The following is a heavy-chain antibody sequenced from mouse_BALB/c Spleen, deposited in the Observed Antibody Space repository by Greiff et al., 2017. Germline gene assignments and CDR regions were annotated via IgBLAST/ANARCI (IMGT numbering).Heavy chain of an antibody. D-gene: IGHD2-10*02. CDR1: GFSLTSYG. Sequence: VKLVESGPGLVAPSQSLSITCTVSGFSLTSYGVHWVRQPPGKGLEWLGVIWAGGSTNYNSALMSRLSISKDNSKSQVFLKMNSLQTDDTAMYYCARGGYGNYAMDYWGQGTSVTVSS. V-gene: IGHV2-9*02. CDR2: IWAGGST. CDR3: ARGGYGNYAMDY. J-gene: IGHJ4*01.